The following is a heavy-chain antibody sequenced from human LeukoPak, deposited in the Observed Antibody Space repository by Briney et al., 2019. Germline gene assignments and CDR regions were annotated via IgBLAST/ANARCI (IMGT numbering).Heavy chain of an antibody. D-gene: IGHD3-9*01. Sequence: PGGSLRLSCAASGCTISGYYMSWIRQPPGKGLEWVSYISSSGSTIYYADSVKGRFTISRDNAKNSLYLQMNSLRAEDTAVYYCARAPHFDWLLSVYFYMDVWGKGTTVTVSS. V-gene: IGHV3-11*04. J-gene: IGHJ6*03. CDR3: ARAPHFDWLLSVYFYMDV. CDR1: GCTISGYY. CDR2: ISSSGSTI.